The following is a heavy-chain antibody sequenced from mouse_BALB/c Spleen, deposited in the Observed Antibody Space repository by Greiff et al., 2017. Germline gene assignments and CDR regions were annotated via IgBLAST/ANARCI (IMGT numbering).Heavy chain of an antibody. Sequence: QVQLKESGAELVRPGTSVKISCKASGYTFTNYWLGWVKQRPGHGLEWIGDIYPGGGYTNYNEKFKGKATLTADTSSSTAYMQLSSLTSEDSAVYFCARSPITTATSYYAMDYWGQGTSVTVSS. CDR1: GYTFTNYW. CDR3: ARSPITTATSYYAMDY. CDR2: IYPGGGYT. J-gene: IGHJ4*01. V-gene: IGHV1-63*02. D-gene: IGHD1-2*01.